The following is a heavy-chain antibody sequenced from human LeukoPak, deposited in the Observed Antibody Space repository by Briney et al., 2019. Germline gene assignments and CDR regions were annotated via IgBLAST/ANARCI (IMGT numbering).Heavy chain of an antibody. CDR2: ISYDGSNK. CDR1: GFTFSSYA. Sequence: PGGPLRLSCAASGFTFSSYAMHWVRQAPGKGLEWVSVISYDGSNKYYADSVKGRLTISRDNSKNTLYLQMNSLRAEDTAVYYCARGNSSSRGFYFDYWGHGTLVTVSS. CDR3: ARGNSSSRGFYFDY. V-gene: IGHV3-30-3*01. D-gene: IGHD6-13*01. J-gene: IGHJ4*01.